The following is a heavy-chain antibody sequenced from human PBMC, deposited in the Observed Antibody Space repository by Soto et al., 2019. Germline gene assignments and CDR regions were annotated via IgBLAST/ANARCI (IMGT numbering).Heavy chain of an antibody. CDR3: ASSPSPMTYYYYYGMDV. Sequence: HPGGSLRLSCAASGFTFSSYSMNWVRQAPGKGLEWVSYISSSSSTIYYADSVKGRFTISRDNAKNSLYLQMNSLRAEDTAVYYCASSPSPMTYYYYYGMDVWGQGTTVTVSS. J-gene: IGHJ6*02. CDR1: GFTFSSYS. V-gene: IGHV3-48*01. CDR2: ISSSSSTI.